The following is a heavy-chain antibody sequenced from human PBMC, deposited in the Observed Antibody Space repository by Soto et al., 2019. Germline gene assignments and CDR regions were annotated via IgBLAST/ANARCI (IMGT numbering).Heavy chain of an antibody. CDR1: GYTFTSYY. D-gene: IGHD6-13*01. CDR2: INPNGTYT. Sequence: QVQLVQSGAEVKKPGASVKVSCKASGYTFTSYYMHWVRQAPGQGLEWMGAINPNGTYTTYAQKCQGRLTMTRDTSTSTVYMELSSLRSDDTAVYYCAREGAAEAKMFDYWGQGTLVTVSS. J-gene: IGHJ4*02. V-gene: IGHV1-46*01. CDR3: AREGAAEAKMFDY.